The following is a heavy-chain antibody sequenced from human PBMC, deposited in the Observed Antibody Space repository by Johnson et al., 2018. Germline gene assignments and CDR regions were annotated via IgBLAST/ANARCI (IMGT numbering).Heavy chain of an antibody. D-gene: IGHD3-3*01. J-gene: IGHJ6*03. Sequence: VQLVQSGGGLVQPGRSLRLSCAVSGFTFDDYAMHWVRQAPGKGLEWVSGISWNSDTIAYANSVKGRFTISRDNAKNSLFLKMNSLRTEDTALDYCAKDIGKYEFWTGYSQRVFSYYMDVGGKGTTGTVSS. V-gene: IGHV3-9*01. CDR1: GFTFDDYA. CDR3: AKDIGKYEFWTGYSQRVFSYYMDV. CDR2: ISWNSDTI.